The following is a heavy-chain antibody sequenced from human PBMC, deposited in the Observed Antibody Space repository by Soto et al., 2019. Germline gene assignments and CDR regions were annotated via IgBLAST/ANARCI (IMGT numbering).Heavy chain of an antibody. Sequence: PGGSLRLSCAASGFTFSSYGMHWVRQAPGKGLEWVAVISYDGSNKYYADSVKGRFTISRDNSKNTLYLQMNSLRAEDTAVYYCAKDWESYYFDYWGQGPWSPSPQ. V-gene: IGHV3-30*18. J-gene: IGHJ4*02. CDR3: AKDWESYYFDY. CDR1: GFTFSSYG. D-gene: IGHD3-16*01. CDR2: ISYDGSNK.